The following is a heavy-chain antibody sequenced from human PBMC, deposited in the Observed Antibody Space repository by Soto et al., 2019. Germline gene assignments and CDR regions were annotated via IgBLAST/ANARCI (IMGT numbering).Heavy chain of an antibody. CDR2: VTANGGST. CDR3: ASLGVGDWANYYNYYGMDV. V-gene: IGHV3-23*01. J-gene: IGHJ6*02. D-gene: IGHD2-21*02. CDR1: GFTFSVYA. Sequence: LRLSCAATGFTFSVYAMAWVRQAPGKGLEWVSAVTANGGSTYSADSVKGRFTISRDNSKNTLFLQMNSLRAEDTAVYYCASLGVGDWANYYNYYGMDVWGLGTTVTVS.